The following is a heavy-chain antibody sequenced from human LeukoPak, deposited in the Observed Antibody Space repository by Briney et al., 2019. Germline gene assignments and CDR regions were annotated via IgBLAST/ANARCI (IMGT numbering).Heavy chain of an antibody. CDR2: ISAYNGNT. Sequence: ASVKDSFKASGYTFTSYGISWVRQAPGQGLEWMGWISAYNGNTNYAQKLQGRVTMTTDTSTSTAYMELRSLRSDDTAVYYCATAPRVYGLGYWGQGTLVTVSS. CDR1: GYTFTSYG. J-gene: IGHJ4*02. CDR3: ATAPRVYGLGY. D-gene: IGHD6-13*01. V-gene: IGHV1-18*01.